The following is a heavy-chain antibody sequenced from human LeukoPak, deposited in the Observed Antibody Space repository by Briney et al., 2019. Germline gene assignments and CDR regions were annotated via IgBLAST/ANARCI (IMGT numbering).Heavy chain of an antibody. CDR2: INHSGST. Sequence: SETLSLTCAVYGGSFSGYYWSWIRQPPGKGLEWIGEINHSGSTNYNPSLKSRVTISVDTSKNQFSLKLSSVTAADTAVYYCARERDGYNYGAFDIWGQGTMATVSS. CDR3: ARERDGYNYGAFDI. CDR1: GGSFSGYY. J-gene: IGHJ3*02. V-gene: IGHV4-34*01. D-gene: IGHD5-24*01.